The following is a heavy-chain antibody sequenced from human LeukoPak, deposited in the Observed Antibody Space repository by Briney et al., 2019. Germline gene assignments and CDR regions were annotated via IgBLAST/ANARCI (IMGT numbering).Heavy chain of an antibody. D-gene: IGHD3-3*01. Sequence: GGSLRLSCAASGFTFSDYYMSWIHQAPGKGLEWVSYISSSGSTIYYADSVKGRFTISRDNAKNSLYLQMNSLRAEDTAVYYCARAGRFLEWLDRWFDPWGQGTLVTVSS. CDR2: ISSSGSTI. J-gene: IGHJ5*02. CDR1: GFTFSDYY. V-gene: IGHV3-11*01. CDR3: ARAGRFLEWLDRWFDP.